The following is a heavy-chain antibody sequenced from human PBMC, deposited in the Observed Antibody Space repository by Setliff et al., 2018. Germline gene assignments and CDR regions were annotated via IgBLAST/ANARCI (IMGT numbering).Heavy chain of an antibody. CDR3: VRDSSADYYDNDYFKY. CDR2: IRHDESDI. Sequence: HGESLKISCAASGFTFRGFAMHWVRQAPGKGLEWVAFIRHDESDIYYTNSVKGRFTVSRDNSKNTLYLQMNILRPEDTALYYCVRDSSADYYDNDYFKYWGQGALVTVSS. J-gene: IGHJ1*01. V-gene: IGHV3-30*02. D-gene: IGHD2-21*02. CDR1: GFTFRGFA.